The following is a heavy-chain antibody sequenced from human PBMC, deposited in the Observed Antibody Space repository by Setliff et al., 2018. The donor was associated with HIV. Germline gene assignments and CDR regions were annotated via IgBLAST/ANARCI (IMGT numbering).Heavy chain of an antibody. Sequence: ASVKVSCKEYGYTFTSYYMHWVRLAPGQGPEWVGWINPENGDPNYAQKFRGRVLMTRDTSITTAFLHVAKLTSDDTAIYYCATGIPSDLDYWGQGTLVTVSS. CDR1: GYTFTSYY. D-gene: IGHD2-21*01. CDR2: INPENGDP. J-gene: IGHJ4*01. CDR3: ATGIPSDLDY. V-gene: IGHV1-2*02.